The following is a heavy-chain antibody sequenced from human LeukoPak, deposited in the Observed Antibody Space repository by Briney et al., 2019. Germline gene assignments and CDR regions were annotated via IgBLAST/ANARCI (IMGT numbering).Heavy chain of an antibody. CDR3: ARESGSYHGNDY. D-gene: IGHD1-26*01. J-gene: IGHJ4*02. CDR1: GYTFTGYY. Sequence: ASVKVSCKASGYTFTGYYMHWVRQAPGQGLEWMGRINPNNGGTNCAQKFQGRVTMTGDTSISTAYMELNSLRSDDTAMYYCARESGSYHGNDYWGQGTLVTISS. V-gene: IGHV1-2*06. CDR2: INPNNGGT.